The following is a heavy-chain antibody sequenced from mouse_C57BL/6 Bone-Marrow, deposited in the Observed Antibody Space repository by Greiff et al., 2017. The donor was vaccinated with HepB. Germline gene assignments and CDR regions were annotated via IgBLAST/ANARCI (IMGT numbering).Heavy chain of an antibody. J-gene: IGHJ3*01. CDR1: GYTFTSYW. D-gene: IGHD2-4*01. Sequence: QVQLQQSGAELAKPGASVKLSCKASGYTFTSYWMHWVNQRPGQGLEWIGYINPSSGYTKYNQKFKDKATLTADKSSSTAYMQLSSLTYEDSAVYYCASIYYDYDVGAYWGQGTLVTVSA. CDR2: INPSSGYT. V-gene: IGHV1-7*01. CDR3: ASIYYDYDVGAY.